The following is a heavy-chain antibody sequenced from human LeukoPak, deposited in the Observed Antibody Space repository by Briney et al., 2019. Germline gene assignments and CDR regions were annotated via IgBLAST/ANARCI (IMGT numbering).Heavy chain of an antibody. CDR3: AKDNITMVRGVINNYYYYYMDV. CDR2: ISYDGSNK. V-gene: IGHV3-30*18. J-gene: IGHJ6*03. Sequence: PGGSLRLSCAASGLTFSSYGMHWVRQAPGKGLEWVAVISYDGSNKYYADSVKGRFTISRDNSKNTLYLQMNSLRAEDTAVYYCAKDNITMVRGVINNYYYYYMDVWGKGTTVTVSS. D-gene: IGHD3-10*01. CDR1: GLTFSSYG.